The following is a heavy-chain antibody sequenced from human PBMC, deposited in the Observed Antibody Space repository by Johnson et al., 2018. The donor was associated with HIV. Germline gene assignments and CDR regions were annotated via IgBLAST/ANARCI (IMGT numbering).Heavy chain of an antibody. V-gene: IGHV3-11*04. CDR2: ISSSGSSR. Sequence: QVQLVESGGGLVKPGGSLRLSCAASGFTFSDYYISWIRQAPGKGLEWVSYISSSGSSRYYADSVKGRFTVSRDNAKNSLYLQTNSLRADDTAVYYCARGLWLTPDVFDFWGQGTMVTVSS. CDR1: GFTFSDYY. J-gene: IGHJ3*01. CDR3: ARGLWLTPDVFDF. D-gene: IGHD3-16*01.